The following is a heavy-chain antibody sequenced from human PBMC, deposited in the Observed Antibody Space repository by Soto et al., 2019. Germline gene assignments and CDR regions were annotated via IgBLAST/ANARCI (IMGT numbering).Heavy chain of an antibody. CDR2: ISYDGSNK. Sequence: QVQLVESGGGVVQPGRSLRLSCAASGFTFSSYAMHWVRQAPGKGLEWVAVISYDGSNKYYADSVKGRFTISRDNSKNTLYLQMNSLRAEDTAVYYCAREDGDYVLSPLFDPWXXG. CDR3: AREDGDYVLSPLFDP. V-gene: IGHV3-30-3*01. D-gene: IGHD4-17*01. J-gene: IGHJ5*02. CDR1: GFTFSSYA.